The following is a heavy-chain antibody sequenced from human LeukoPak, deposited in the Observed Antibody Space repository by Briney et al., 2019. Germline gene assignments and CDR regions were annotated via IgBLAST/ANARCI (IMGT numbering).Heavy chain of an antibody. CDR1: GFTFSSYG. D-gene: IGHD3-22*01. CDR2: IPYDGSNK. CDR3: AKDRDYYESSSYYYFDY. J-gene: IGHJ4*02. Sequence: GRSLRLSCAASGFTFSSYGMHWVRQAPGKGLEWVAVIPYDGSNKYYADSVKGRFTISRDNSKNTLYLQMNSLRAEDTAVYYFAKDRDYYESSSYYYFDYWGQGTLVTVSS. V-gene: IGHV3-30*18.